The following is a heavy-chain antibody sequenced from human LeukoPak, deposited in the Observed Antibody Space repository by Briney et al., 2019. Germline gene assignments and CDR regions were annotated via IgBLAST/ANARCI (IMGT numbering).Heavy chain of an antibody. CDR3: ASSPSPSDYYYYYGMDV. CDR1: GGSISSYY. Sequence: SETLPLTCTVSGGSISSYYWSWTRQPPGKGLEWIGYIYYSGSTNYNPSLKSRVTISVDTSKNQFSLKLSSVTAADTAVYYCASSPSPSDYYYYYGMDVWGQGTTVTVSS. J-gene: IGHJ6*02. D-gene: IGHD1-26*01. CDR2: IYYSGST. V-gene: IGHV4-59*01.